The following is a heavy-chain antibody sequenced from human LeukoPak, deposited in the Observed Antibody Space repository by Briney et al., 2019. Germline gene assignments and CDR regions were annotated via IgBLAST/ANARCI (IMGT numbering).Heavy chain of an antibody. V-gene: IGHV1-69*04. CDR3: ARDPDYYDSRPFDY. J-gene: IGHJ4*02. CDR1: GGTFSSYA. Sequence: GASVKVSCKASGGTFSSYAISWVRQAPGQGLEWMGRIIPIFGIANYAQKFQGRVTITADKSTSTAYMELSSLRSEDTAVYYCARDPDYYDSRPFDYWGQGTLATVSS. D-gene: IGHD3-22*01. CDR2: IIPIFGIA.